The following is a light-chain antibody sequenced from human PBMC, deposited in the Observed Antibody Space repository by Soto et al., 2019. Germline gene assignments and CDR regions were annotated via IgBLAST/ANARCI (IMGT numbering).Light chain of an antibody. CDR3: CSYAGSSTFV. CDR2: EVS. Sequence: QSALTQPASVSGSPGQSLTISCTGTSSDVGSYNLVSWYQQHPGKAPKLMIYEVSKRPSGVSNRFSGSKSGNTASLTISGLQAEYEADYYCCSYAGSSTFVFGTGTKVTVL. CDR1: SSDVGSYNL. J-gene: IGLJ1*01. V-gene: IGLV2-23*02.